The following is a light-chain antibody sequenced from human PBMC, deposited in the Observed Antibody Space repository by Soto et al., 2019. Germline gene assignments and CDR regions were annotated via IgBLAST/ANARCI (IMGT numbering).Light chain of an antibody. CDR2: DAS. CDR3: QQYDNYPLT. V-gene: IGKV1-5*01. Sequence: DIQMTHSPATLSASVRDRVTITCRASQSVRSWLAWYQQKPGTAPKLLIFDASRLESGVPSRFSGSASGTEFTLTISSLQPDDFATYYCQQYDNYPLTFGGGTKVDIK. CDR1: QSVRSW. J-gene: IGKJ4*01.